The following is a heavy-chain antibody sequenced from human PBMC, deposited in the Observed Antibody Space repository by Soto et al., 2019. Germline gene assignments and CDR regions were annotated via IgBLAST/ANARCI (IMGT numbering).Heavy chain of an antibody. D-gene: IGHD3-10*01. CDR3: ARGLGDTMVRGVITLYYYYMDV. V-gene: IGHV1-8*01. J-gene: IGHJ6*03. Sequence: ASVKVSCKASGYTFTSYDINWVRQATGQGLEWMGWMNPNSGNTGYAQKFQGRVTMTRNTSISTAYMELSSLRSEDTAVYYCARGLGDTMVRGVITLYYYYMDVWGKGTTVTVSS. CDR1: GYTFTSYD. CDR2: MNPNSGNT.